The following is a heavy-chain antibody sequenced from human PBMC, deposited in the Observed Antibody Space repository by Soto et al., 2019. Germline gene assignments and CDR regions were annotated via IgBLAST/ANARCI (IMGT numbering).Heavy chain of an antibody. CDR3: VWAYSGSHSGLFGP. J-gene: IGHJ5*02. V-gene: IGHV1-69*13. D-gene: IGHD1-26*01. Sequence: SEKVSCTASGGTFSSYAISWVRQAPGQGLEWMGGIIPIFGTANYAQKFQGRVTITADESTSTAYMELSSLRSEDTAVYYCVWAYSGSHSGLFGPCEQGTLVTVCS. CDR2: IIPIFGTA. CDR1: GGTFSSYA.